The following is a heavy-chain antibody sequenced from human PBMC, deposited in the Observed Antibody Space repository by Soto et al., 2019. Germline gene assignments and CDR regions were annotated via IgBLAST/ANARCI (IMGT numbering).Heavy chain of an antibody. V-gene: IGHV3-48*02. D-gene: IGHD2-2*02. J-gene: IGHJ6*02. CDR1: RFTFSSYD. CDR3: ARYGGYCSSTNCYTYGMDV. Sequence: GGSLRLSCAASRFTFSSYDMNWVRQAPGKGLEWVSYISSSSSTIYYADSVKGRFTISRDNAKNSLYLQMNSLRDEDTAVYYCARYGGYCSSTNCYTYGMDVWGQGTTFTVSS. CDR2: ISSSSSTI.